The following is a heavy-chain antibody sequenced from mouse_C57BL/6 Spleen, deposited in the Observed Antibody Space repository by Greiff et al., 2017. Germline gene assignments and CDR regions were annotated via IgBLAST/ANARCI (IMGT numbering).Heavy chain of an antibody. CDR3: ARSPYGNYDY. J-gene: IGHJ2*01. CDR2: IYPRSGKT. D-gene: IGHD2-1*01. Sequence: LQESGAELARPGASVTLSCKASGYTFTSYGISWVKQRTGQGLEWIGEIYPRSGKTYYNEKFKGKATLTADKSSSTTYMELRSLTSEDAAVYFCARSPYGNYDYWGQGTTLTVSS. V-gene: IGHV1-81*01. CDR1: GYTFTSYG.